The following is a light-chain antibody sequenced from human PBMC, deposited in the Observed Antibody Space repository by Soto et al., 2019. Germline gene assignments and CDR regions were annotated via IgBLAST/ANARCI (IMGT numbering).Light chain of an antibody. CDR3: QQRHNWRDT. CDR1: QSVSNY. Sequence: IVLTQSPATLSLSPWERATLSCRASQSVSNYLSWYQQKPGQAPRLLMYETSRRATGIPARFSGSGSGTDFTLTISSLEPEDFAVYYCQQRHNWRDTFGQGTRLEIK. CDR2: ETS. V-gene: IGKV3-11*01. J-gene: IGKJ5*01.